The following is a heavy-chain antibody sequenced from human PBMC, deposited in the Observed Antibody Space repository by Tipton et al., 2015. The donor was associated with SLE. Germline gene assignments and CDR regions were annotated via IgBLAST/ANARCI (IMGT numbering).Heavy chain of an antibody. CDR3: ASLPMVRGGYDWYYDF. V-gene: IGHV4-34*01. J-gene: IGHJ2*01. CDR2: INHSGST. Sequence: TLSLTCGVYGESFSGNYWTWIRQSPGKGLEWIGEINHSGSTNYNPSLKSRVTISADTSKNQVFLSLTSVTAADTAIFYCASLPMVRGGYDWYYDFWGRGTLVTVSS. D-gene: IGHD3-16*01. CDR1: GESFSGNY.